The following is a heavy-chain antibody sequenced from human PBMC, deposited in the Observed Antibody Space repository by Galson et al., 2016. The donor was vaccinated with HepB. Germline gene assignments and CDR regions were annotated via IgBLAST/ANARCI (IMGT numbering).Heavy chain of an antibody. Sequence: SLRLSCAASGFTFNTYSMNWVRQAPGKGLQWVSYISSSSSTIYYADSVKGRFTISRDNAKNSLYLQVNSLRAEDTAVYYCVRDKRYSWKYVILDYWGQGTLVTVSS. CDR3: VRDKRYSWKYVILDY. J-gene: IGHJ4*02. D-gene: IGHD1-20*01. V-gene: IGHV3-48*04. CDR1: GFTFNTYS. CDR2: ISSSSSTI.